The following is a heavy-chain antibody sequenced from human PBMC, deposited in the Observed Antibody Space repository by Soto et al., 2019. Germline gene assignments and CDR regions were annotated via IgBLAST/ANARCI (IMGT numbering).Heavy chain of an antibody. CDR1: GASLNNYY. CDR2: IYTSGKT. CDR3: ARGSLAPDY. V-gene: IGHV4-4*07. Sequence: SETLSLTCTVSGASLNNYYWSWVRQPAGQGLEWVGRIYTSGKTNYNPSLESRVTMSVDTSKNQFSLNLSSVTAADTAVYFCARGSLAPDYWGQGTLVTVSS. D-gene: IGHD1-26*01. J-gene: IGHJ4*02.